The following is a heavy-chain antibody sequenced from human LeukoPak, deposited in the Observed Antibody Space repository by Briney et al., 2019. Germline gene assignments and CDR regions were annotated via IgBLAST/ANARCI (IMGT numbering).Heavy chain of an antibody. CDR1: GGSISSYY. Sequence: SETLSLTCTVSGGSISSYYWSWIRQPAGKGLEWIGRIYTSGSTNYNPSLKSRVTMSVDTSKNQFSLKLSSVTAADTAVYYCARVDGDYAVRWFDPWGQGTLVTVSS. CDR3: ARVDGDYAVRWFDP. CDR2: IYTSGST. V-gene: IGHV4-4*07. J-gene: IGHJ5*02. D-gene: IGHD4-17*01.